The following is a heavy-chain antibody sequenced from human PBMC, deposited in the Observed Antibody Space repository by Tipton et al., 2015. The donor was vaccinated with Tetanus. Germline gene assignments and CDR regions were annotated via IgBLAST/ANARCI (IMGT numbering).Heavy chain of an antibody. J-gene: IGHJ6*02. D-gene: IGHD5-12*01. CDR3: ARDRSYEAGYYYYGMDV. Sequence: SLRLSCAASGFTVSSNYMSWVRQAPGKGLEWVSVIYSGGSTYYADSVKGRFTISRDNSKNTLYLQMNSLRAEDTAVYYCARDRSYEAGYYYYGMDVWGQGTTVTVSS. CDR1: GFTVSSNY. CDR2: IYSGGST. V-gene: IGHV3-53*01.